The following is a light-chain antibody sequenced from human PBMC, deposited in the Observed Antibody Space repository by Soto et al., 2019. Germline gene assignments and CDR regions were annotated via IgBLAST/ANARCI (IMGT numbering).Light chain of an antibody. CDR3: SSYTNSSRV. Sequence: QSALTQPASVSGSPGQSITISCTGPSSDVGGYNYVSWYQQHPGKAPKLMIYEVSNRPSGVSNRFSGSKSGNTASLTISGLQAEDEADYYCSSYTNSSRVFGGGTKLTVL. CDR1: SSDVGGYNY. CDR2: EVS. J-gene: IGLJ2*01. V-gene: IGLV2-14*01.